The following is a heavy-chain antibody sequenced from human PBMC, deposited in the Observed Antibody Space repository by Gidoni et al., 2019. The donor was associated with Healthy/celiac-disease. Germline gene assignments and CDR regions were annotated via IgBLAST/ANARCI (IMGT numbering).Heavy chain of an antibody. CDR2: ISGSGGST. J-gene: IGHJ4*02. CDR1: GFTLSSYA. Sequence: EVQLLESGGGLVQPGGSLRLSCAASGFTLSSYAMSWVRQAPGKGLEWVSAISGSGGSTYYEDSVKGRFTISRDNSKNTLYLQMNSLRAEDTAVYYCAKHLSVVGATRHDYWGQGTLVTVSS. CDR3: AKHLSVVGATRHDY. D-gene: IGHD1-26*01. V-gene: IGHV3-23*01.